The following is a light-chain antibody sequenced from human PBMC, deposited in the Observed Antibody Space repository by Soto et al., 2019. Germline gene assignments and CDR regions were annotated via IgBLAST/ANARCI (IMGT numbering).Light chain of an antibody. CDR1: QHVATN. J-gene: IGKJ1*01. CDR2: GAS. CDR3: QQYTTWPPWT. V-gene: IGKV3-15*01. Sequence: EIVMTQSPVTLSVSPGERATLSCRASQHVATNLAWYQQKPGQAPRLLIYGASTRATGIPARFSGSGSGTEFTLTISSLQSDGFAVYYCQQYTTWPPWTFGQGTKVDFK.